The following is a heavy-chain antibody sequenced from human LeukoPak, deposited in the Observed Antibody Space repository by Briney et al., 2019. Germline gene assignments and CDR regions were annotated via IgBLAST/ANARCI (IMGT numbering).Heavy chain of an antibody. V-gene: IGHV4-59*01. Sequence: KPSETLSLTCTVSGGSIGTNYWSCIRQVPGKGLEWIGYSSYSGSSNYNPSLKSRVTISVDTSKTQFSLYLNSVTAADTAVYYCARSDTRHIHSSSWHFDYWGQGTLVTVSS. CDR3: ARSDTRHIHSSSWHFDY. D-gene: IGHD6-13*01. J-gene: IGHJ4*02. CDR2: SSYSGSS. CDR1: GGSIGTNY.